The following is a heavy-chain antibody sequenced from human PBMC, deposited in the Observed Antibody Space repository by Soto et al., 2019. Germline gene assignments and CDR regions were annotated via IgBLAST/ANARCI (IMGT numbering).Heavy chain of an antibody. V-gene: IGHV4-61*01. CDR3: ATSGYSGPFDY. CDR1: GGSVSSSTSY. CDR2: VYYSGST. Sequence: SETLSLTCTVSGGSVSSSTSYWSWIRQPPGKGLEWIGYVYYSGSTDYNPSLKSRVTISLDTSRNQFSLKLSSVTAADTAVYYCATSGYSGPFDYWGQGTLVTVS. D-gene: IGHD5-12*01. J-gene: IGHJ4*02.